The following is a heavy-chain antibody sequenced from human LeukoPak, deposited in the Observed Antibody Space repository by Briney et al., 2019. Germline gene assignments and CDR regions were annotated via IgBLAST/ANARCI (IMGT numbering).Heavy chain of an antibody. V-gene: IGHV3-64*02. CDR1: GLSFSTSA. Sequence: GGSLRLSCAASGLSFSTSAMHWVRQAPGKGLEYVAAISSDGGSTYHADSVKGRFTISRDNSKNTLYLQMGSLRSEDAAVYYCATPPINMVRGVLVDYWGQGTLVTVSS. CDR2: ISSDGGST. D-gene: IGHD3-10*01. J-gene: IGHJ4*02. CDR3: ATPPINMVRGVLVDY.